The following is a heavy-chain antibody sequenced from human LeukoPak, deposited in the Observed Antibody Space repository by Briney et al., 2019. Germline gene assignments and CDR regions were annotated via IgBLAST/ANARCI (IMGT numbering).Heavy chain of an antibody. Sequence: SETLSLTCAVYGGSFSGYNWSWIRQPPGKGLEWIGEINHSGSANYNPSLKSRLTISVDTSKNQFSLRLSSVTAADTAVYYCARGTNIGGDAAGLGSTTYRRTFDIWGQGTMVIVSS. CDR3: ARGTNIGGDAAGLGSTTYRRTFDI. CDR2: INHSGSA. CDR1: GGSFSGYN. J-gene: IGHJ3*02. D-gene: IGHD3-10*01. V-gene: IGHV4-34*01.